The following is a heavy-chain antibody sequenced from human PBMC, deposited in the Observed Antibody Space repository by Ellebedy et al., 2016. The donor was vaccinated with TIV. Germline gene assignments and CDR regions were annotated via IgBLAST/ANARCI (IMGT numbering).Heavy chain of an antibody. Sequence: GESLKIPXEVPGLTFSGYWMHWVRQAPGKGLVWVSRITNDGSETRYADSVKGRFTISRDNARKTVYLQMSSLRAEDTAVYYCATDGTYGNFDNWGQGTLVTVSS. CDR1: GLTFSGYW. CDR3: ATDGTYGNFDN. J-gene: IGHJ4*02. D-gene: IGHD1-26*01. CDR2: ITNDGSET. V-gene: IGHV3-74*01.